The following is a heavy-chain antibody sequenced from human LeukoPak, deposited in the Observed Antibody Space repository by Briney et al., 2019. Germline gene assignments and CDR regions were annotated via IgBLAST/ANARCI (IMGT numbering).Heavy chain of an antibody. D-gene: IGHD2-2*01. CDR2: IYYSGTT. Sequence: SETLSLTCTVSGGSISSYYWSWIRQPPGKGLEWIGYIYYSGTTYYNPSLKSRVTTSVDTSKNQFSLKLNSVTAADTAVYYCARYTCTSTSCGFDPWGQGTLVTVSS. V-gene: IGHV4-59*08. J-gene: IGHJ5*02. CDR3: ARYTCTSTSCGFDP. CDR1: GGSISSYY.